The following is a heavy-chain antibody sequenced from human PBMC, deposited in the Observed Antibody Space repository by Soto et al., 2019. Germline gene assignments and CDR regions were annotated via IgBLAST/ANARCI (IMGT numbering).Heavy chain of an antibody. D-gene: IGHD5-18*01. V-gene: IGHV3-30*18. CDR1: GFTFSSYG. Sequence: QVQLVESGGGVVQPGRSLRLSCAASGFTFSSYGMHWVRQAPGKGLEWVAVISYDGSNKYYADSVKGRFTISRDNSKNTLYLQMNSLRAEDMAVYYCAKDRIQLWPGDWFDPWGQGTLVTVSS. CDR2: ISYDGSNK. J-gene: IGHJ5*02. CDR3: AKDRIQLWPGDWFDP.